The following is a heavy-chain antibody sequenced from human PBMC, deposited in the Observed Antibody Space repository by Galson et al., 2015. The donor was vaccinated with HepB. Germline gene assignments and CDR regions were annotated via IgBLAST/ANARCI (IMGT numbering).Heavy chain of an antibody. V-gene: IGHV3-30*03. CDR1: GFTFSNAW. CDR2: ISYDGRNK. J-gene: IGHJ6*02. Sequence: LRLSCAASGFTFSNAWMSWVRQAPGKGLEGVAVISYDGRNKYYADSVKGQFTISRDNSKNTLYLQMNSLRAEDTAVYYCARDSGDGDSTTGGMDVWGQGTTVTVSS. D-gene: IGHD4-17*01. CDR3: ARDSGDGDSTTGGMDV.